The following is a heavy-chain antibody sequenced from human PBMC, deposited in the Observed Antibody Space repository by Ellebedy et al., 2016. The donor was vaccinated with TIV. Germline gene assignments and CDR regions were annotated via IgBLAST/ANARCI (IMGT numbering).Heavy chain of an antibody. Sequence: PGGSLRLSCAASGFTFSSYAMSWVRQAPGKGLEWVSGISDGGDIIFYRDSVKGRFFMSRDNSKSTLYLQMNSLRAEDTAVYYCAKELAVAGSYGMDVWGQGTTVTVSS. CDR1: GFTFSSYA. V-gene: IGHV3-23*01. CDR2: ISDGGDII. CDR3: AKELAVAGSYGMDV. J-gene: IGHJ6*02. D-gene: IGHD6-19*01.